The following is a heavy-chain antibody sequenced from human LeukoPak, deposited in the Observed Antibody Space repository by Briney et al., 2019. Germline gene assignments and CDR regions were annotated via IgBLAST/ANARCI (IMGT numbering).Heavy chain of an antibody. J-gene: IGHJ4*01. Sequence: GGSLRLSCAASGFTFDDYAMHWVRQAPGKGLEWVSLLSGDGGSTYYADSVKGRFTISRDNSKNSLYLQMNSLRTEDTALYYCAKGAVAFGGVIVLFDYWGQGTLVTASS. D-gene: IGHD3-16*02. CDR1: GFTFDDYA. V-gene: IGHV3-43*02. CDR2: LSGDGGST. CDR3: AKGAVAFGGVIVLFDY.